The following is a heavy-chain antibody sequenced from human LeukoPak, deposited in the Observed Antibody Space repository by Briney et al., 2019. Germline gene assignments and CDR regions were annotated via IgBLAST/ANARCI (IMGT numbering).Heavy chain of an antibody. CDR1: GGSISSYY. V-gene: IGHV4-59*12. D-gene: IGHD4-11*01. Sequence: SETLSLTCTVSGGSISSYYWSWIRQPPGEGLEWIGFIYYSGSTNQNPSLKSRVTMSVDTSKNQFFLRLSSVTAADAAVYYCSRDVQTSGDAFDIWGQGTMVTVSS. CDR2: IYYSGST. J-gene: IGHJ3*02. CDR3: SRDVQTSGDAFDI.